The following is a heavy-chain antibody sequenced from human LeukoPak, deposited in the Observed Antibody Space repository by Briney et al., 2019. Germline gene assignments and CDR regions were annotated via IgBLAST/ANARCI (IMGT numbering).Heavy chain of an antibody. CDR1: GGSFSGYY. D-gene: IGHD2-2*01. V-gene: IGHV4-34*01. Sequence: SETLSLTCAVYGGSFSGYYWSWIRQPPGKGLEWIGEINHSGSTNYNPSLKSRVTISVDTSKNQFSLKLSSVTAADTAVYYCAGVVGYCSSTSCSTPKDYWGQGTLVTVSS. J-gene: IGHJ4*02. CDR3: AGVVGYCSSTSCSTPKDY. CDR2: INHSGST.